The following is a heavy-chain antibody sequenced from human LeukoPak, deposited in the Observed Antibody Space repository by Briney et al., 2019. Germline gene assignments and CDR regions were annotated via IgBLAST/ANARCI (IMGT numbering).Heavy chain of an antibody. CDR3: ARASYHFDTWFDP. CDR1: GGSIRNSDYY. V-gene: IGHV4-39*02. CDR2: VHYSGPA. J-gene: IGHJ5*02. D-gene: IGHD2/OR15-2a*01. Sequence: SETLSLTCTVSGGSIRNSDYYWDWIRQPPGKGLEWTASVHYSGPAYYNPSLKSRVTISMDTSMNQFSLKLRSVTAADTAVYFCARASYHFDTWFDPRGQGTLVTVSS.